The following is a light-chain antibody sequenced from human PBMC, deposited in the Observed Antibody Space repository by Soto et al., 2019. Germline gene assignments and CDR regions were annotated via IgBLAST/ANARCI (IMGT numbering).Light chain of an antibody. CDR1: QRISSW. CDR3: QQGDSFPIT. CDR2: AAS. Sequence: DIQMTQSPSSVSASVGDRVTITCRASQRISSWLAWDQQKPGTVPKLLIYAASSLQSGVPSRFSGSGAGTEFTLTISSLQPEDFGTYYCQQGDSFPITFGQGTRLESK. V-gene: IGKV1-12*01. J-gene: IGKJ5*01.